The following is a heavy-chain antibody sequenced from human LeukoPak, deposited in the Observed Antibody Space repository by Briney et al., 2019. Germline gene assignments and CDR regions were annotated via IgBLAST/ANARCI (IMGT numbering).Heavy chain of an antibody. D-gene: IGHD3-22*01. CDR2: ISSSGSTI. Sequence: GGSLRLSCAASGFTFSSYEMNWVRQAPGKGLEWVSYISSSGSTIYYADSVKGRFTISRDNAKNSLYLQMNSLRAEDTAVYYCARDRQYDSVAYWGQGTLVTVSS. V-gene: IGHV3-48*03. CDR1: GFTFSSYE. J-gene: IGHJ4*02. CDR3: ARDRQYDSVAY.